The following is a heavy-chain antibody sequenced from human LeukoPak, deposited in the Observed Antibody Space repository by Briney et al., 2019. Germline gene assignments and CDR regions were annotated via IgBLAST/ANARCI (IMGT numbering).Heavy chain of an antibody. CDR2: IYYSGST. J-gene: IGHJ5*02. CDR3: ARGYSSSSSNWFDP. V-gene: IGHV4-59*12. D-gene: IGHD6-6*01. Sequence: TSETLSLTCTVSGGSISSYHWSWIRQPPGKGLECIGYIYYSGSTHYNPSLKSRVTISVDTSKNQFSLKLSSVTAADTAVYYCARGYSSSSSNWFDPWGQGTLVTVSS. CDR1: GGSISSYH.